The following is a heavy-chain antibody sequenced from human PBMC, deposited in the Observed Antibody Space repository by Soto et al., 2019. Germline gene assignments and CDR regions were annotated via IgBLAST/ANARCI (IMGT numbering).Heavy chain of an antibody. J-gene: IGHJ4*02. CDR2: LSFDRSNE. Sequence: QGQLVESGGGVVQPGKSLRLSCATSGFMFSFFNMHWVRQAPGKGLEWVAFLSFDRSNEDYADSVKGRFTISRDNSQNTLYLQMNILRRDDTAVYYCARESRDGFNPHDFDLWGPGTLVTVSS. V-gene: IGHV3-30*14. D-gene: IGHD5-12*01. CDR1: GFMFSFFN. CDR3: ARESRDGFNPHDFDL.